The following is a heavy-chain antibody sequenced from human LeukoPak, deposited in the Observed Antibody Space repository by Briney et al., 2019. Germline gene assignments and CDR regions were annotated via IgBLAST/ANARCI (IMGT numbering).Heavy chain of an antibody. D-gene: IGHD3-22*01. J-gene: IGHJ4*02. CDR1: GYTFTGYT. CDR2: IIPHIGRT. Sequence: ASVKVSCKASGYTFTGYTMYWVRQTPGQGLEWMSWIIPHIGRTYLAETLRGRVTMTRDTSISTAFMEPSRLRYEDTAVYYCARDHRGAAITMIVGDQSGPVDYWGQGTLVTVSS. CDR3: ARDHRGAAITMIVGDQSGPVDY. V-gene: IGHV1-2*02.